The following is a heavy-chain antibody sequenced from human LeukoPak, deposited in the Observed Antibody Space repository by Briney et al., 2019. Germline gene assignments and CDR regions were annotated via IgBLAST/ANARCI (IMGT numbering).Heavy chain of an antibody. J-gene: IGHJ3*02. CDR3: ASQGAFDI. CDR1: GFTFSSYS. V-gene: IGHV3-21*01. CDR2: ISSSGSYI. Sequence: GGSLRLSCAASGFTFSSYSMNWVRQAPGKGLEWVSSISSSGSYIYYADSVKGRFTISRDNAKNSLYLQMNSLRAEDTAVYYCASQGAFDIWGQGTMVTVSS.